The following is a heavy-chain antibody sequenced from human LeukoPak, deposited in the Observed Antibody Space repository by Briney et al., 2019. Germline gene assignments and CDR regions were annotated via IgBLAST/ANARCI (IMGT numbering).Heavy chain of an antibody. CDR2: INHSGST. CDR1: GGPFSGYY. D-gene: IGHD6-19*01. CDR3: ARRERSGSGWLFDY. Sequence: SETLSLTCAVYGGPFSGYYWSWIRQPPGKGLEWIGEINHSGSTNYNPSLKSRVTISVHTSQNQFSLKLNSVTAADTAVYYCARRERSGSGWLFDYWGQGTLVTVSS. J-gene: IGHJ4*02. V-gene: IGHV4-34*01.